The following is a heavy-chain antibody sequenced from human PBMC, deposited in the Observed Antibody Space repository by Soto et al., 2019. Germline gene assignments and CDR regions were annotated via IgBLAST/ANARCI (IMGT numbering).Heavy chain of an antibody. CDR1: GYMFTSYG. J-gene: IGHJ1*01. D-gene: IGHD6-19*01. V-gene: IGHV1-18*01. Sequence: QVQLVQSGAEVQQPGASIKVSCKASGYMFTSYGINWVRQAPGQGPEWMGWISTYNGNTNYAQKHQGRITMTTDTSTSTADMELKTLRSYDTAVYYCARDLGIAVAGLFQDWGQVTLVIVSS. CDR3: ARDLGIAVAGLFQD. CDR2: ISTYNGNT.